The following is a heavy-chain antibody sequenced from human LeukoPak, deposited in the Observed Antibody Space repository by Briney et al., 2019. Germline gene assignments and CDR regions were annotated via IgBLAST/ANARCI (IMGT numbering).Heavy chain of an antibody. CDR3: ARDRGYGSGNYDAFDI. J-gene: IGHJ3*02. Sequence: ASVKVSCKASGYTFTSYYMHWVRQAPGQGPEWMGIINPSGGTTSYAQKFQGRVTMTRDTSTSTVYMELSSLRSEDTAVYYCARDRGYGSGNYDAFDIWGQGTMVTVSS. D-gene: IGHD3-10*01. CDR2: INPSGGTT. CDR1: GYTFTSYY. V-gene: IGHV1-46*01.